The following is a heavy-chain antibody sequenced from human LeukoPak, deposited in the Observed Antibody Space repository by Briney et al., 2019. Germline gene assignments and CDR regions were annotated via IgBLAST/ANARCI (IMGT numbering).Heavy chain of an antibody. CDR3: ARDWGYYDSSGYYSN. CDR2: INPNSGGT. D-gene: IGHD3-22*01. V-gene: IGHV1-2*02. CDR1: GYTFTGYY. J-gene: IGHJ4*02. Sequence: ASVKVSWKASGYTFTGYYMHWVRQAPGQGLDWIGWINPNSGGTNYAQKFQGRVTMTRDTSISTAYMELSRLRSDDTAVYYCARDWGYYDSSGYYSNWGQGTLVTVSS.